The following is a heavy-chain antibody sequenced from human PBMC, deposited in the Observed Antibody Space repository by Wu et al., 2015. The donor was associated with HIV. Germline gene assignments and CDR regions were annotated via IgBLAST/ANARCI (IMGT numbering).Heavy chain of an antibody. J-gene: IGHJ4*02. V-gene: IGHV1-2*02. CDR1: GYTFTAYY. Sequence: QLVAVWDVKLRKVLGPSAKVSCTATGYTFTAYYVHWVRQAPGQGLEWMGCINPQSDDTKYAQKFQGRVTMTRDTSTNTAYMELSGLTFDDTAMYYCLTAIDGIVYWGQGPLVTVSS. CDR3: LTAIDGIVY. D-gene: IGHD5-24*01. CDR2: INPQSDDT.